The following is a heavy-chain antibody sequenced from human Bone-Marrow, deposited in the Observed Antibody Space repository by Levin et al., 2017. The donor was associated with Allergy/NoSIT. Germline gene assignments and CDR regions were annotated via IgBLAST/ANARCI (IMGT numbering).Heavy chain of an antibody. CDR3: ARDRTNGILTNYGMDV. Sequence: SGGSLRLSCAASGFNFSIYGMNWVRQAPGKGLEWVSSISSSSSNIYHADSLKGRFTISRDNAKNSLSLQMKSLRAEETAVYYCARDRTNGILTNYGMDVWGQGTTVTVSS. CDR1: GFNFSIYG. CDR2: ISSSSSNI. V-gene: IGHV3-21*04. J-gene: IGHJ6*02. D-gene: IGHD3-9*01.